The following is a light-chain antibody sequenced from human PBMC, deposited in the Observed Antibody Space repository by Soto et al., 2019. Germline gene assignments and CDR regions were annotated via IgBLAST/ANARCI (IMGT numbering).Light chain of an antibody. Sequence: DIQMTQSPSSLSASVGDRVTITCRASQSISTYLNWYQQKPGQAPKLLIHAASSLQSGVPSRFSGSGSATDFTLTISSLQPEDFAIYYCQQSYSTPYTFGQGTKLEIK. CDR2: AAS. J-gene: IGKJ2*01. V-gene: IGKV1-39*01. CDR1: QSISTY. CDR3: QQSYSTPYT.